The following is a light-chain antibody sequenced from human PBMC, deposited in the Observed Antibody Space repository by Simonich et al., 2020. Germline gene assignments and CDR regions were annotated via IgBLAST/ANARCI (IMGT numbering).Light chain of an antibody. Sequence: EIVMTQSPATLSVSPGERATLSCRASQSVSSNLAWYQQKPGQAPRLLIYCESTRATGIPARFSGSGSGTEFTLTISSLQSEDCAVYYCQQYNNWPPLTFGGGTKVEIK. CDR3: QQYNNWPPLT. CDR1: QSVSSN. J-gene: IGKJ4*01. CDR2: CES. V-gene: IGKV3-15*01.